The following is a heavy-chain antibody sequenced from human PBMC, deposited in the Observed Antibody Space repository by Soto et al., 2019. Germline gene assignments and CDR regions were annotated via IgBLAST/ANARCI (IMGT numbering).Heavy chain of an antibody. Sequence: SVKVSCKASGDTFSTYTITWVRQAPGQGLEWMGGIIPRSGTSNYAQKFQGRVTITADESTSTAYMELSSLRSEDTAVYYCARSYVLGSYLDLYGMDVWGQGTTVTVSS. V-gene: IGHV1-69*13. D-gene: IGHD3-16*02. CDR1: GDTFSTYT. CDR3: ARSYVLGSYLDLYGMDV. J-gene: IGHJ6*02. CDR2: IIPRSGTS.